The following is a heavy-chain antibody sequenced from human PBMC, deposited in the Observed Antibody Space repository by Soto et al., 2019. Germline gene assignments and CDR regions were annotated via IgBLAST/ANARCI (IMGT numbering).Heavy chain of an antibody. CDR3: ARDATLSYDSSGYYPTHDY. Sequence: PGGSLRLSCAASGFTFSSYEMNWVRQAPGKGLEWVSYISSSGSTIYYADSVKGRFTISRDNAKNSLYLQMNSLRAEDTAVYYCARDATLSYDSSGYYPTHDYWGQGTLVTVSS. V-gene: IGHV3-48*03. J-gene: IGHJ4*02. CDR1: GFTFSSYE. D-gene: IGHD3-22*01. CDR2: ISSSGSTI.